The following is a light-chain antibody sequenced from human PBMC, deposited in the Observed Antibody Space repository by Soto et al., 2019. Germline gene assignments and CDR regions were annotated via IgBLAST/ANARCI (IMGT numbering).Light chain of an antibody. Sequence: EIVLTQSPGTLSLSPRERATLSCRASQSIFNNYLAWYQQKPGQAPRLLVYGASFRATGTPDRFSGGGSGTAFTLTISRLEPEDFAVYYCQQYGGSPFTFGQGTRLESK. CDR1: QSIFNNY. V-gene: IGKV3-20*01. CDR3: QQYGGSPFT. CDR2: GAS. J-gene: IGKJ2*01.